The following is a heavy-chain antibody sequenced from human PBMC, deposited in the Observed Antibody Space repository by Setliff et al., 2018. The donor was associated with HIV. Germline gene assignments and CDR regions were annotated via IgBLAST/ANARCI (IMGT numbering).Heavy chain of an antibody. J-gene: IGHJ6*04. CDR1: GHTFTNVD. V-gene: IGHV1-8*01. Sequence: GASVKVSCKASGHTFTNVDIHWLRRATGQGLEWMGWMNPNTGVSGYALKFQARDTMTRETSISTAYMELSSLTSEDTAVYYCARGKGVGGVVITGGLDVWGKGTTVTVSS. D-gene: IGHD3-10*01. CDR3: ARGKGVGGVVITGGLDV. CDR2: MNPNTGVS.